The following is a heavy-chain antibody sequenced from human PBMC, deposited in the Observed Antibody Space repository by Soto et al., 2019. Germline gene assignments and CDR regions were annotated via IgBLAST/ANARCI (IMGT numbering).Heavy chain of an antibody. Sequence: QVRLVQSGAGVNKPGPSVKVSCKASGYTFTSYVITWLRQAPGQGLEWRGWTSAYNGNINYAQKLQGRVTMTTDTSTSTDYMELRSLRSDDTAVYYCARDSMSGYAYYYGMDVWGQGTTVTVSS. V-gene: IGHV1-18*01. D-gene: IGHD3-16*01. J-gene: IGHJ6*02. CDR2: TSAYNGNI. CDR3: ARDSMSGYAYYYGMDV. CDR1: GYTFTSYV.